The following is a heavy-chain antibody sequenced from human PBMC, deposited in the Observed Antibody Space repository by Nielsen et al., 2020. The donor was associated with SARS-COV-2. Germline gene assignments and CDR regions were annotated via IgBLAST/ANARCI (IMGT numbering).Heavy chain of an antibody. CDR1: GGSFSGYY. J-gene: IGHJ4*02. CDR3: AATDTYDYVWGSYRRAFDY. D-gene: IGHD3-16*02. V-gene: IGHV4-34*01. CDR2: INHSGST. Sequence: SETLSLTCAVYGGSFSGYYWSWIRQPPGKGLEWIGEINHSGSTNYNPSLKSRVTISVDTSKNQFSLKLSSVTAADTAVYYCAATDTYDYVWGSYRRAFDYWGQGTLVTVSS.